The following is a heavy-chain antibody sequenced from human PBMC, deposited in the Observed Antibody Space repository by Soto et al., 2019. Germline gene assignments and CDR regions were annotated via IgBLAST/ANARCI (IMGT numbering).Heavy chain of an antibody. CDR2: ISYDGSNK. V-gene: IGHV3-30-3*01. D-gene: IGHD6-19*01. J-gene: IGHJ4*02. Sequence: GGSLRLSCAASGFTFSSYAMHWVRQAPGKGLEWVAVISYDGSNKYYADSVKGRFTISRDNSKNTLYLQMNSLRAEDTAVYYCARSIAVAGSFDYWGQGTLVTVSS. CDR3: ARSIAVAGSFDY. CDR1: GFTFSSYA.